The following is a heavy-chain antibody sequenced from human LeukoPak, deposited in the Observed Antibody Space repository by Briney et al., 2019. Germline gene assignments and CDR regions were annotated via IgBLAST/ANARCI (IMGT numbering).Heavy chain of an antibody. CDR3: ARGRLKRKLNHNWSDP. CDR2: INHSGST. Sequence: SETLSLTCAVYGGSFSGYYWSWIRQPPGKGLEWIGEINHSGSTNYNPSLKSRVTISVDTSTNQFSLKLRYVTAADTAVYYWARGRLKRKLNHNWSDPWAREPWPLSPQ. CDR1: GGSFSGYY. D-gene: IGHD1-14*01. V-gene: IGHV4-34*01. J-gene: IGHJ5*02.